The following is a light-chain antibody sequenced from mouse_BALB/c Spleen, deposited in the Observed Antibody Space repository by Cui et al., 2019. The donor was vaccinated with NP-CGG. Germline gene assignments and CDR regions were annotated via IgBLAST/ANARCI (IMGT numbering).Light chain of an antibody. CDR1: TGAITTSNY. CDR3: ALLYSNHWV. CDR2: GTN. V-gene: IGLV1*01. Sequence: QAGVTEVSALTTSPGETLTLTCRSSTGAITTSNYDNWVQEKPDHLFTGLIGGTNNRAPGVPARFSGSLIGDKAALTITGAQTEDEAIYFCALLYSNHWVFGGGTKLTVL. J-gene: IGLJ1*01.